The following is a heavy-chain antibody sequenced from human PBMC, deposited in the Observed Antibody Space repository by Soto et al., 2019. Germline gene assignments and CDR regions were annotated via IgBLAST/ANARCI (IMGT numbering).Heavy chain of an antibody. J-gene: IGHJ4*02. Sequence: QVQLQESGPGLVKPSETLSLTCSVSSGANSAYYWSWIRQPPGKGLEWLGYIFYSGNTKYNPFLKSRVSSSVDPSKNQFSRKLSSVTAADTAIYYCAREGGGYRFDYWGQGILVTVSS. CDR1: SGANSAYY. CDR3: AREGGGYRFDY. D-gene: IGHD1-26*01. CDR2: IFYSGNT. V-gene: IGHV4-59*01.